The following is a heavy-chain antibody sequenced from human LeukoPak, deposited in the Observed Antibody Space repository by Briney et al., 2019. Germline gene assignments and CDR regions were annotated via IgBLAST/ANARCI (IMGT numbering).Heavy chain of an antibody. Sequence: GGSLRLSCAASGFTFSSYWMHWVRQAPGKGLVWVSRINSDGSSTSYADSVKGRFTIPRDNAKNTLYLQMNSLRAEDTAVYYCARGRIAAAGTVYWGQGTLVTVSS. CDR3: ARGRIAAAGTVY. CDR1: GFTFSSYW. CDR2: INSDGSST. D-gene: IGHD6-13*01. V-gene: IGHV3-74*01. J-gene: IGHJ4*01.